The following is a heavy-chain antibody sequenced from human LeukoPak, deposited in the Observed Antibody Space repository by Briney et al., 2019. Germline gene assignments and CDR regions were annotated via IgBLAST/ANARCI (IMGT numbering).Heavy chain of an antibody. D-gene: IGHD2/OR15-2a*01. J-gene: IGHJ6*03. CDR2: IKEDGSEK. V-gene: IGHV3-7*01. CDR3: ARDGTADSTGDYYYYMDV. CDR1: GFTFSNYW. Sequence: GGSLRLSCAASGFTFSNYWMNWVRQAPGKGLEWVANIKEDGSEKYYVDSVKGRFTISRDNSKNTLYLQMNSLRAEDTAVYYCARDGTADSTGDYYYYMDVWGKGTTVTVSS.